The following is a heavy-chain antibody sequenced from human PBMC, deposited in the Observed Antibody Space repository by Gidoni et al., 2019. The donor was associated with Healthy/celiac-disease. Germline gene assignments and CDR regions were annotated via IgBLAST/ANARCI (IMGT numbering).Heavy chain of an antibody. CDR1: GGSIRSGGYY. CDR2: IYYSGST. Sequence: QVQLQESGPGLVKPSQTLSLTCTVSGGSIRSGGYYWSWIRQHPGKGLEWIGYIYYSGSTYYNPSLKSRVTISVDTSKNQFSLKLSSVTAADTAVYYCARAHPENYCSSTSCRPIWFDPWGQGTLVTVSS. J-gene: IGHJ5*02. V-gene: IGHV4-31*03. D-gene: IGHD2-2*01. CDR3: ARAHPENYCSSTSCRPIWFDP.